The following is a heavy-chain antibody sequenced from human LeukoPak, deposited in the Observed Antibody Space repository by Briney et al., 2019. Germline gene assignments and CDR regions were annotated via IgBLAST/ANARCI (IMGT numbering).Heavy chain of an antibody. CDR2: ISGSGGST. D-gene: IGHD3-3*01. CDR3: AKSTYDFWSGHYTLIPPYYFDY. Sequence: GGSLRLSCAASGFTFSSYAMSWVRQAPGKGLEWVSAISGSGGSTYYADSVKGRFTISRDNSKNTLYLQMSSLRAEDTAVYYCAKSTYDFWSGHYTLIPPYYFDYWGQGTLVTVSS. V-gene: IGHV3-23*01. J-gene: IGHJ4*02. CDR1: GFTFSSYA.